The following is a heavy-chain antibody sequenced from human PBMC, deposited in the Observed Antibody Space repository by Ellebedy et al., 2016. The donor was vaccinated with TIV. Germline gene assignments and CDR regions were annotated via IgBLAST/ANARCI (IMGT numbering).Heavy chain of an antibody. Sequence: SETLSLTXAVSGGSISSSNWWSWVRQPPGKGLEWIGEIYHSGSTNYNPSLKSRVTISVDTSKNQFSLKLSSVTAADTAVYYCARVSPSVYGSGTFDYWGQGTLVTVSS. CDR1: GGSISSSNW. D-gene: IGHD3-10*01. CDR2: IYHSGST. V-gene: IGHV4-4*02. CDR3: ARVSPSVYGSGTFDY. J-gene: IGHJ4*02.